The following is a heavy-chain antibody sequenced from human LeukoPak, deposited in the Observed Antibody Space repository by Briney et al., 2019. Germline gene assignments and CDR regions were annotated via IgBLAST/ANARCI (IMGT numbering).Heavy chain of an antibody. D-gene: IGHD3-3*01. Sequence: PGRSLRLSCAASGFTFSSYAMHWVRQAPGKGLEWVAVISYDGSNKYNADSVKGRFTISRDNSKNTLYLQMNSLRAEDTAVYYCARGGYYDFWSGYWSRDFDWFFDYWGQGTLVTVSS. J-gene: IGHJ4*02. CDR1: GFTFSSYA. V-gene: IGHV3-30-3*01. CDR3: ARGGYYDFWSGYWSRDFDWFFDY. CDR2: ISYDGSNK.